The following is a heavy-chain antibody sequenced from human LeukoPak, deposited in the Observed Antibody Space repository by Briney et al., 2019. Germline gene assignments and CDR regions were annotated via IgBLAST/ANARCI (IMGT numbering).Heavy chain of an antibody. J-gene: IGHJ4*02. D-gene: IGHD3-22*01. CDR2: ISGSGGST. V-gene: IGHV3-23*01. CDR3: AKDLLSGYYPSPFDY. Sequence: GGSLRLSCAASGFTFSSYSMNWVRQAPGKGLEWVSAISGSGGSTYYADSVKGRFTISRDNSKNTLYLQMNSLRAEDTAVYYCAKDLLSGYYPSPFDYWGQGTLVTVSS. CDR1: GFTFSSYS.